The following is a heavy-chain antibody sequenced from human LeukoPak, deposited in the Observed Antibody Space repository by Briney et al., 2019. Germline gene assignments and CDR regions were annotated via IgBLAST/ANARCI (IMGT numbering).Heavy chain of an antibody. CDR1: GFTFSSYA. Sequence: GGSLRLSCAASGFTFSSYAMHWVRQAPGKGLEWVAVISYDGSNKYYADSVKGRFTISRDNSKNTLYLQMNSLRAEDTAVSYCARGTLSSGYYLFDYWGQGTLVTVSS. J-gene: IGHJ4*02. CDR3: ARGTLSSGYYLFDY. CDR2: ISYDGSNK. D-gene: IGHD3-22*01. V-gene: IGHV3-30*04.